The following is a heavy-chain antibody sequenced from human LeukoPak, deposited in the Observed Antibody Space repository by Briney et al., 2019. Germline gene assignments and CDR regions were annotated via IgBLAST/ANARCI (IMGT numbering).Heavy chain of an antibody. Sequence: ASVKVSCKASGYTFTSYDISWVRQAPGQGLEWMGWISAYNGNTNYAQKLQGGVTMTTDTSTSTAYMELRSLRSDDTAVYYCARDRDITRNYYDSSGYPIWGQGTLVTVSS. J-gene: IGHJ4*02. CDR3: ARDRDITRNYYDSSGYPI. CDR2: ISAYNGNT. CDR1: GYTFTSYD. V-gene: IGHV1-18*01. D-gene: IGHD3-22*01.